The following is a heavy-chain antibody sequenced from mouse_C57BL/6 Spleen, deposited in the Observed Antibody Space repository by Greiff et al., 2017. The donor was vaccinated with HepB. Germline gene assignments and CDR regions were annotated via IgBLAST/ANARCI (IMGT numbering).Heavy chain of an antibody. CDR1: GFTFSDYY. Sequence: EVQVVESGGGLVQPGGSLKLSCAASGFTFSDYYMYWVRQTPEKRLEWVAYISNGGGSTYYPDTVKGRFTISRDNAKNTLYLQMSRLKSEDTAMYYCARPPYYGSSLWYFDGWGTGTTVTVSS. D-gene: IGHD1-1*01. CDR2: ISNGGGST. V-gene: IGHV5-12*01. CDR3: ARPPYYGSSLWYFDG. J-gene: IGHJ1*03.